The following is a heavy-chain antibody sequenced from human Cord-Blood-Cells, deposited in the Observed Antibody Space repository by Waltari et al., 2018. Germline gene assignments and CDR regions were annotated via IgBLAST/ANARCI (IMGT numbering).Heavy chain of an antibody. CDR3: ARGGIVATIDY. Sequence: QVQLVQSGAEVKKPGSSVKVSCKASGGTFRSNAIRWVRQAPGQGLEWMGRIIPILGIANYAQKFQGRVTITADKSTSTAYMELSSLRSEDTAVYYCARGGIVATIDYWGQGTLVTVSS. J-gene: IGHJ4*02. CDR1: GGTFRSNA. V-gene: IGHV1-69*09. D-gene: IGHD5-12*01. CDR2: IIPILGIA.